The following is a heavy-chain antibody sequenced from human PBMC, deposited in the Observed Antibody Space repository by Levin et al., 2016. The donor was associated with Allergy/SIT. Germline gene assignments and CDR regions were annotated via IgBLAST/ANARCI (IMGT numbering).Heavy chain of an antibody. CDR3: ARALEGTLVPAAILETPYYYYYMDV. J-gene: IGHJ6*03. CDR2: ISSSSSTI. D-gene: IGHD2-2*02. V-gene: IGHV3-48*02. Sequence: VRQAPGKGLEWVSYISSSSSTIYYADSVKGRFTISRDNAKNSLYLQMNSLRDEDTAVYYCARALEGTLVPAAILETPYYYYYMDVWGKGTTVTVSS.